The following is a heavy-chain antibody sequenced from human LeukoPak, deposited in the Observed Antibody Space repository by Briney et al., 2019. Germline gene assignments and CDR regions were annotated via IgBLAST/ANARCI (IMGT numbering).Heavy chain of an antibody. CDR2: IYHSVST. D-gene: IGHD2-2*01. V-gene: IGHV4-38-2*01. Sequence: SQTLSPTCAVSVYAPSGVYYWAWTRPPPAKGLEWIGRIYHSVSTYYNPSLKSRVTISVDTSKNQFSLKLSSVTAADTAVYYCASLHCSSTSCYLYIDYWGQGTLVTVSS. J-gene: IGHJ4*02. CDR1: VYAPSGVYY. CDR3: ASLHCSSTSCYLYIDY.